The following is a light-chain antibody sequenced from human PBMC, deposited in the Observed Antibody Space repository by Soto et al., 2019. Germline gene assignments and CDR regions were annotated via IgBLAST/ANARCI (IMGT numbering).Light chain of an antibody. CDR1: QSLLFRDGNTY. CDR2: KVS. Sequence: DVVMTQSPPSLPVTLGQPASISCRSSQSLLFRDGNTYLTRFQQSPGQSPRRLIYKVSKRDSGVPDRFSGSGSDTDFTLIISRVEAEDVGVYYCMQGTHWPYTFGQGTKLEIK. CDR3: MQGTHWPYT. V-gene: IGKV2-30*01. J-gene: IGKJ2*01.